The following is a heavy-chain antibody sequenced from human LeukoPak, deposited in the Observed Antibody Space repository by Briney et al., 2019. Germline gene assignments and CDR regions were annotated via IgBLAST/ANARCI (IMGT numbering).Heavy chain of an antibody. CDR3: ASGRGVVVPAAIRFYYYYYMDV. CDR1: GGSFSGYY. V-gene: IGHV4-34*01. CDR2: INHSGST. J-gene: IGHJ6*03. Sequence: PSETPSLTCAVYGGSFSGYYWSWIRQPPGKGLEWIGEINHSGSTNYNPSLKSRVTISVDTSKNQFSLKLSSVTAADTAVYYCASGRGVVVPAAIRFYYYYYMDVWGKGTTVTVSS. D-gene: IGHD2-2*02.